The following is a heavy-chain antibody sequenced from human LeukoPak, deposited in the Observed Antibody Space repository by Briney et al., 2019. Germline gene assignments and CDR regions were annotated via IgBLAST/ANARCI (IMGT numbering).Heavy chain of an antibody. CDR3: ARAEERITIFGVVPYYFDY. CDR2: IYSGGST. V-gene: IGHV3-53*01. D-gene: IGHD3-3*01. Sequence: GGSLRLSCAASGFTVSSNYMSWVRQAPGKGLEWVSVIYSGGSTYYADSVKGRFTISRDNSKNTLYLQMNSLRAEDTAVYYCARAEERITIFGVVPYYFDYWGQGTLVTVSS. J-gene: IGHJ4*02. CDR1: GFTVSSNY.